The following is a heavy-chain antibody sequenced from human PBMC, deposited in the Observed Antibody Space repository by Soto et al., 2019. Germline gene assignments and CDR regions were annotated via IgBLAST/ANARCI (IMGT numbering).Heavy chain of an antibody. V-gene: IGHV3-30*18. CDR3: AKDSPSMVRAGMDV. Sequence: QVQLVESGGGVVQPGRSLRLSCAASGFTFSSYGMHWVRQAPGKGLEWVAVISYDGSNKYYADSVKGRFTISRDNSKNTLYLQMNSLRAEDTDVYYCAKDSPSMVRAGMDVWGQGTTVTVSS. J-gene: IGHJ6*02. CDR1: GFTFSSYG. D-gene: IGHD3-10*01. CDR2: ISYDGSNK.